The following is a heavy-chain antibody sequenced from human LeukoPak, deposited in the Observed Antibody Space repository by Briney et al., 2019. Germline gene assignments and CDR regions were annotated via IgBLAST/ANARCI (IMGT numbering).Heavy chain of an antibody. Sequence: PGESLKISCKGSGSGFTSYWIGWVRRMPGKGLEWMGIIYPGDSDTRYSPSFQGQVTISADKSISTAYLQWSSLKASDTAMYYCARQGDYGDSDDAFDIWGQGTMVTVSS. J-gene: IGHJ3*02. CDR1: GSGFTSYW. CDR2: IYPGDSDT. CDR3: ARQGDYGDSDDAFDI. D-gene: IGHD4-17*01. V-gene: IGHV5-51*01.